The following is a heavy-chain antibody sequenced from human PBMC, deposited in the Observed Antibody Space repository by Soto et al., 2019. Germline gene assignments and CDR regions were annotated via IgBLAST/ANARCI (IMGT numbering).Heavy chain of an antibody. Sequence: QVQLVESGGGVVQPGRSLRLSCAASGFTFSSYAMHGVRQAPGKGLEWVAVISYDGSNKYYADSVKGRFTISRDNSKNTLYLQMNSLRAEDTAVYYCARSESPDIVVVPAAPDYWGQGTLVTVSS. CDR3: ARSESPDIVVVPAAPDY. J-gene: IGHJ4*02. V-gene: IGHV3-30-3*01. D-gene: IGHD2-2*01. CDR1: GFTFSSYA. CDR2: ISYDGSNK.